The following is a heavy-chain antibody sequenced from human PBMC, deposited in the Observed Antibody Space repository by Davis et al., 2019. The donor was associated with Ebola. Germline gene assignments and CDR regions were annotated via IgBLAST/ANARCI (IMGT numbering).Heavy chain of an antibody. V-gene: IGHV3-66*01. Sequence: GESLKISCAASGFTVSSNYMSWVRQAPGKGLEWVSVIYSGCSTYYADSVKGRFTISRDKSKNTLYLQMNRLRAEDTAVYYCARDHGNLFDYWGQGTLVTVSS. D-gene: IGHD1-7*01. CDR1: GFTVSSNY. CDR3: ARDHGNLFDY. CDR2: IYSGCST. J-gene: IGHJ4*02.